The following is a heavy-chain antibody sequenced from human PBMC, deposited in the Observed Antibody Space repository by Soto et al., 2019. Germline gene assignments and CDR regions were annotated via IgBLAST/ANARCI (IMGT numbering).Heavy chain of an antibody. D-gene: IGHD6-13*01. CDR3: ARDLPPRHYSSSWYDFSGDAFDI. Sequence: QVQLVQSGAEVKKPGASVKVSCKASGYTFTSYGISWVRQAPGQGLEWMGWISAYNGNTNYAQKLQGRVTMTTDTSTSKAYMERRSLRSDDTAVYYCARDLPPRHYSSSWYDFSGDAFDIWGQGTMVTVSS. V-gene: IGHV1-18*01. CDR2: ISAYNGNT. J-gene: IGHJ3*02. CDR1: GYTFTSYG.